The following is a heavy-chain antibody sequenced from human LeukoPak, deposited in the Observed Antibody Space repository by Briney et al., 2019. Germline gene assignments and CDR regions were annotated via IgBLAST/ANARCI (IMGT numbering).Heavy chain of an antibody. CDR1: GYTFTGYY. Sequence: ASVKVSCKASGYTFTGYYMHWVRQAPGQGLEWMGWINPNSGGTNYAQKFQGRVTMTRDTSISTAYMELSRLRSDDTAVYYCARDPGTSSYGLVSWFDPWGQGTLVTVSS. V-gene: IGHV1-2*02. J-gene: IGHJ5*02. CDR2: INPNSGGT. D-gene: IGHD5-18*01. CDR3: ARDPGTSSYGLVSWFDP.